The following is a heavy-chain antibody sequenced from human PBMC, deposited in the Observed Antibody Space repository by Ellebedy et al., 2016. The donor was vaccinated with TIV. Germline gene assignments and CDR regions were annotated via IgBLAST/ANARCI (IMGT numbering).Heavy chain of an antibody. J-gene: IGHJ6*02. CDR3: ARVHHTQAKYEARSGMDV. V-gene: IGHV3-74*01. D-gene: IGHD3-3*01. Sequence: GGSLRLSCAASGFTFNYYWMHWVRQAPGKGLVWVSRIKGDGSDTRYADSVEGRFTISRDNSKNTLYLQMNSLRAEDTAVYYCARVHHTQAKYEARSGMDVWGQGTTVTVSS. CDR2: IKGDGSDT. CDR1: GFTFNYYW.